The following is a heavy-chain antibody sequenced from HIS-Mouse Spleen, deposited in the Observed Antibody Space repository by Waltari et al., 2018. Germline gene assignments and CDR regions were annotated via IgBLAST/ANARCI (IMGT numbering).Heavy chain of an antibody. D-gene: IGHD6-13*01. CDR3: AREIPYSSSWYDWYFDL. J-gene: IGHJ2*01. CDR1: GGSISSRSSY. Sequence: QLQLQESGPGLVKPSETLSLTCTVSGGSISSRSSYSGWIRPPPGKGLEWIGSIYYSGSTYYNPSLKSRVTISVDTSKNQFSLKLSSVTAADTAVYYCAREIPYSSSWYDWYFDLWGRGTLVTVSS. V-gene: IGHV4-39*07. CDR2: IYYSGST.